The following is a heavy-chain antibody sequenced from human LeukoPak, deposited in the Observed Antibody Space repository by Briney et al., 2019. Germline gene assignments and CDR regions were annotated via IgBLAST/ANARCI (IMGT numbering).Heavy chain of an antibody. CDR2: IYHSGST. Sequence: PSQTLSLTCTVSGGSISSGGYYWSWIRQPPGKGLEWIGYIYHSGSTYYNPSLKSRVTISVDRSKNQFSLKLSSVTAADTAVYYCASYPLSYCGGDCYWSHWYFDLWGRGTLVTVSS. V-gene: IGHV4-30-2*01. CDR3: ASYPLSYCGGDCYWSHWYFDL. J-gene: IGHJ2*01. CDR1: GGSISSGGYY. D-gene: IGHD2-21*01.